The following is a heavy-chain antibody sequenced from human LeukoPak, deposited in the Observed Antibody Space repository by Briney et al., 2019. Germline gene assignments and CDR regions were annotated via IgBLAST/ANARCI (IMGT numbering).Heavy chain of an antibody. CDR2: INHSGST. CDR1: GGSISSSNW. J-gene: IGHJ3*02. Sequence: SETLSLTCAVSGGSISSSNWWSWVRQPPGKGLEWIGEINHSGSTNYNPSLKSRVTISVDTSKNQFSLKLSSVTAADTAVYYCARHRARWLQLSAFDIWGQGTMVTISS. CDR3: ARHRARWLQLSAFDI. V-gene: IGHV4-4*02. D-gene: IGHD5-24*01.